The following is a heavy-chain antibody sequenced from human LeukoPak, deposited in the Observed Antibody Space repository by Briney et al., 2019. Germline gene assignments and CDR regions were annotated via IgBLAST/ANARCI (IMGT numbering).Heavy chain of an antibody. J-gene: IGHJ5*02. D-gene: IGHD6-13*01. Sequence: GTSVKVSCKASGFTFTSRSAVQWVRQARGQRLEWIGWIVVDSDNTNYAENFQEGVTITRDMSASTSYMELSSLRSEDTAVYFCAAPYTSSWFDLWGQGTLVTVSS. CDR2: IVVDSDNT. CDR3: AAPYTSSWFDL. CDR1: GFTFTSRSA. V-gene: IGHV1-58*01.